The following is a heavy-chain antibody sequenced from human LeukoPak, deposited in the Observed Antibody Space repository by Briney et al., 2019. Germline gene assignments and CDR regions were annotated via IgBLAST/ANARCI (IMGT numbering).Heavy chain of an antibody. V-gene: IGHV1-2*02. J-gene: IGHJ4*02. CDR2: INPNSGGT. CDR3: ARDSNYYDSSGYYPGAY. CDR1: GYTFTGYY. D-gene: IGHD3-22*01. Sequence: WASVKVSCTASGYTFTGYYMHWVRQAPGQGLEWMGWINPNSGGTNYAQKFQGRVTMTRDTSISTAYMELSRLRSDDTAVYYCARDSNYYDSSGYYPGAYWGQGTLVTVSS.